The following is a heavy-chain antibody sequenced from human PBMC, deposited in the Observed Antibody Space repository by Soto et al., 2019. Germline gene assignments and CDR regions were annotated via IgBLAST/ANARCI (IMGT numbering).Heavy chain of an antibody. CDR2: INADNTNT. J-gene: IGHJ4*02. CDR3: ARDSNWADY. V-gene: IGHV1-3*01. Sequence: QVQLVQSGAEVKKPGASVKVSCKDSGYTFTNYPMHWVHQAPGQRLEWMGWINADNTNTKYSQKFQGRVTLTRDTSASTVYMELSSLRSEDTAMYYCARDSNWADYWGQGTLVTVSS. CDR1: GYTFTNYP. D-gene: IGHD6-13*01.